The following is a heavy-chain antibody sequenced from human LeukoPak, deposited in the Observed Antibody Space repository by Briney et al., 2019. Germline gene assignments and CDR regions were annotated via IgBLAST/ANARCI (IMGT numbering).Heavy chain of an antibody. CDR3: TRPAGDRGY. CDR1: GFTFSGSA. V-gene: IGHV3-73*01. J-gene: IGHJ4*02. D-gene: IGHD3-16*01. CDR2: IRSKANSYST. Sequence: GGSLRLSXAASGFTFSGSAMHWVSQASGKGLEWVGRIRSKANSYSTAYAASVKGRFTISRDDSKNTAYLQMNSLKTEDTAVYYCTRPAGDRGYWGQGTLVTVSS.